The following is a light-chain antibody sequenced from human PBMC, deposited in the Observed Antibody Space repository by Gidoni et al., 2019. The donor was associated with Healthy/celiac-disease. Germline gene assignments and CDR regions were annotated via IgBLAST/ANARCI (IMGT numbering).Light chain of an antibody. J-gene: IGKJ1*01. CDR1: QSISSY. CDR2: AAS. V-gene: IGKV1-39*01. Sequence: DIQMPQSPSSLSASVGDRVTITCRASQSISSYLNWYQQKPGKAPKLLIHAASSLQSGVPSRFSGSGSGTDFTLTISSLQPEDFATYYCQQSYSTPWTFGQGTKVEIK. CDR3: QQSYSTPWT.